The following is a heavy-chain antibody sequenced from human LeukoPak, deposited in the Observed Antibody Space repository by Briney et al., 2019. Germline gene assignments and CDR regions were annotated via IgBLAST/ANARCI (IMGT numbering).Heavy chain of an antibody. CDR2: IKQDGSEK. CDR1: GFTFSSYW. V-gene: IGHV3-7*03. D-gene: IGHD2-15*01. CDR3: ARVTVAATPTAIGTPHFDY. J-gene: IGHJ4*02. Sequence: GGSLRLSCAASGFTFSSYWMNWVRQAPGKGLEWVANIKQDGSEKYYVDSVKGRYTISRDNTKNSLYLQMNSLRDEDTAVYYCARVTVAATPTAIGTPHFDYWGQGTLVTVSS.